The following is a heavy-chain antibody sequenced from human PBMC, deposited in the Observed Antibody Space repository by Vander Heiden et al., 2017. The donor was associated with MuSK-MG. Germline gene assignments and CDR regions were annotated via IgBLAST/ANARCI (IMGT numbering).Heavy chain of an antibody. D-gene: IGHD3-22*01. Sequence: EVQLVQSGAEVKKPGESLKISCKGSGYSFTSYWIGWVRQVPGQGLEGIGIIYPVESDTRYSPSFQGQVTISPDKSISTAYLQWRRLKASYTAMYYSARRDSSGYYFDYWGQGTLVTVSS. V-gene: IGHV5-51*01. CDR1: GYSFTSYW. CDR2: IYPVESDT. CDR3: ARRDSSGYYFDY. J-gene: IGHJ4*02.